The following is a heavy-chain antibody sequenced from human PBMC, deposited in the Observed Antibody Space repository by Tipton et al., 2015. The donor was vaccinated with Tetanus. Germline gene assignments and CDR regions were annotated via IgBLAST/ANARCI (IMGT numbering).Heavy chain of an antibody. Sequence: GLVKPSETLSLTCTVPGGSISSYYWSWIRQPAGKGLEWIGRIYTSGSTNYNPSLKSRVTMSVDTSKNQFSLKLSSVTAADTAVYYCARLRMVRGVYYYYGMDVWGQGTTVTVSS. CDR2: IYTSGST. V-gene: IGHV4-4*07. J-gene: IGHJ6*02. D-gene: IGHD3-10*01. CDR3: ARLRMVRGVYYYYGMDV. CDR1: GGSISSYY.